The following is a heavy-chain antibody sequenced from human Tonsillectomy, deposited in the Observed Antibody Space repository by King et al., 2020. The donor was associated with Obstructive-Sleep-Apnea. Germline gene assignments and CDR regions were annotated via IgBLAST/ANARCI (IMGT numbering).Heavy chain of an antibody. Sequence: QLVQSGGGVVQPGRSLRLSCAASGFSFSSYVVHWVRQAPGKGLEWVAVISSDGINKYYADSVKGRFTISRDNSKNTLYLQMNSLRAEDTAVYYCARAQEAAAVPYYGYYGMDVWGQGTTVTVSS. V-gene: IGHV3-30*04. CDR2: ISSDGINK. CDR1: GFSFSSYV. CDR3: ARAQEAAAVPYYGYYGMDV. J-gene: IGHJ6*02. D-gene: IGHD6-13*01.